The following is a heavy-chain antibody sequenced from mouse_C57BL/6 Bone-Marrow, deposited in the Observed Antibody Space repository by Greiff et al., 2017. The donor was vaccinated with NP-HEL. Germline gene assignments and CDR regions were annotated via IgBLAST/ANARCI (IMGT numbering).Heavy chain of an antibody. CDR3: ARWSGYYGSILDY. D-gene: IGHD1-1*01. V-gene: IGHV1-82*01. CDR2: IYPGDGDT. J-gene: IGHJ2*01. Sequence: QVQLQQSGPELVKPGASVKISCKASGYAFSSSWMNWVKQRPGKGLEWIGRIYPGDGDTNYNGKFKGKATLTADKSSSTAYMQLSSLTSEDSAVYFCARWSGYYGSILDYWGQGTTLTVSS. CDR1: GYAFSSSW.